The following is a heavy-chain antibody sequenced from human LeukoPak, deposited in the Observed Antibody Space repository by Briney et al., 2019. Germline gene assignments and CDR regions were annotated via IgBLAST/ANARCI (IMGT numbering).Heavy chain of an antibody. CDR2: IYYDGST. J-gene: IGHJ4*02. CDR3: ATLPGRYSKSDY. D-gene: IGHD4-11*01. Sequence: SETLSLTCTVSGGSISSSGYYWGWIRQPPGKGLEWIGNIYYDGSTYYNPSLKSRVIISVDPSKNQFSLKLSSVTAADTAVYYCATLPGRYSKSDYWGQGTLVTVSS. V-gene: IGHV4-39*01. CDR1: GGSISSSGYY.